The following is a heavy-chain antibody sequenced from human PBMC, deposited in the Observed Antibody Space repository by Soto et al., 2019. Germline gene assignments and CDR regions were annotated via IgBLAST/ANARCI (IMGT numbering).Heavy chain of an antibody. J-gene: IGHJ4*02. CDR2: ISYDGSNK. D-gene: IGHD4-17*01. CDR3: ARGKRDYVGNYYFDY. CDR1: GFTFSSYA. Sequence: PGGSLRLSCAASGFTFSSYAMHWVRQAPGKGLEWVAVISYDGSNKYYADSVKGRFTISRDNSKNTLYLQMNSLRAEDTAVYYCARGKRDYVGNYYFDYWGQGTLVTVSS. V-gene: IGHV3-30-3*01.